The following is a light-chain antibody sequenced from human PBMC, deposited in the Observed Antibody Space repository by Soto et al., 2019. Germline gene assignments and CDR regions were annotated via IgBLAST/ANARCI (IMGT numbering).Light chain of an antibody. J-gene: IGKJ5*01. CDR3: QQYTVPPTT. Sequence: LTQSQNIPPYSPRQIATISGKTSQTVSSNYLAWCQQRPGQAPRLLIYGASTRAAGIPDRFSGSGSGTDFTLTITRLEPEDSTVYFCQQYTVPPTTFGQGTRLEIK. V-gene: IGKV3-20*01. CDR2: GAS. CDR1: QTVSSNY.